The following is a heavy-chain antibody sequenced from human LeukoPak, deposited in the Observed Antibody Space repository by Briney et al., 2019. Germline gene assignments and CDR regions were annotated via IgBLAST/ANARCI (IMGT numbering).Heavy chain of an antibody. Sequence: PGRSLRLSCTASGFTFGYYAMSWVRQAPGKGLEWVGFIRSKPYGGTTEYAASVKGRFTISRDDSKSIAYLQMNSLKTEDTAVYYCTRSAGYSSGWYHDYWGQGTLVTVSS. J-gene: IGHJ4*02. D-gene: IGHD6-19*01. CDR3: TRSAGYSSGWYHDY. CDR1: GFTFGYYA. V-gene: IGHV3-49*04. CDR2: IRSKPYGGTT.